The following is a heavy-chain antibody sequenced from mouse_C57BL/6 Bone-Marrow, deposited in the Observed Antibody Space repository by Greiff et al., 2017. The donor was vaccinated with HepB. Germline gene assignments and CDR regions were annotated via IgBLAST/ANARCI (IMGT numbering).Heavy chain of an antibody. V-gene: IGHV1-50*01. CDR3: ARNPYDGDFDY. CDR1: GYTFTSYW. Sequence: QVQLQQPGAELVKPGASVKLSCKASGYTFTSYWMQWVKQRPGQGLEWIGEIDPSDSYTNYNQKFKGKATLTVDTSSSTAYMQLSSLTSEDSAVYDCARNPYDGDFDYWGQGTTLTVSS. CDR2: IDPSDSYT. D-gene: IGHD2-3*01. J-gene: IGHJ2*01.